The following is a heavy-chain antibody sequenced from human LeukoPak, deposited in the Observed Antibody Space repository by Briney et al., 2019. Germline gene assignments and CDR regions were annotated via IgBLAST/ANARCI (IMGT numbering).Heavy chain of an antibody. Sequence: ASVKVSFKASGYTFTSYDINWVRQATGQGVEWMGWMNPNSGNTGYAQKFQGRVTMTRNTSISTAYMELSSLRSEDTAVYYCARSFQSGYYTQYYYGMDVWGQGTTVTISS. CDR2: MNPNSGNT. CDR3: ARSFQSGYYTQYYYGMDV. V-gene: IGHV1-8*01. J-gene: IGHJ6*02. D-gene: IGHD3-3*01. CDR1: GYTFTSYD.